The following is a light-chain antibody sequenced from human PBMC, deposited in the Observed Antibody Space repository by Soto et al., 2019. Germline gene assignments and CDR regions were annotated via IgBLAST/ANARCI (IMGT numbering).Light chain of an antibody. J-gene: IGLJ1*01. V-gene: IGLV2-14*01. CDR2: EVS. CDR3: ISYTGSSTSYV. Sequence: QSVLTHPASVSGSPAQSITISCSGTSSDVGSYDHVAWYQQFPGKTPELMIYEVSNRPSGVSSRFSGSKSGNTASLTISGLQAEDEADYYCISYTGSSTSYVFGSGTKVTVL. CDR1: SSDVGSYDH.